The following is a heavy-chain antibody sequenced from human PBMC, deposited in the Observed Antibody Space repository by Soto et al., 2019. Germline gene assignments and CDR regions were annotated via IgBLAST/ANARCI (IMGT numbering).Heavy chain of an antibody. CDR1: GFTFSSYA. CDR2: ISGSGGST. D-gene: IGHD2-2*01. V-gene: IGHV3-23*01. CDR3: AGGRIVVVPAVFDP. J-gene: IGHJ5*01. Sequence: GGSLRLSCAASGFTFSSYAMSWVRQAPGKGLEWVSAISGSGGSTYYADSGKGRFTISRDNSKNTLYLQLNSLRAEDTAVYYSAGGRIVVVPAVFDPWGQGTLVTVSS.